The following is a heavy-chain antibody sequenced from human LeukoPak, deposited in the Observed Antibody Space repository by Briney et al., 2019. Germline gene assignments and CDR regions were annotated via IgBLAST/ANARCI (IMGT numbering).Heavy chain of an antibody. CDR1: GGSISSYY. CDR3: ARGPYYDISPLDY. CDR2: IYYSGST. D-gene: IGHD3-9*01. V-gene: IGHV4-59*12. Sequence: TSETLSLTCTVSGGSISSYYWSWIRQPPGKGLEWIGYIYYSGSTNYNPSLKSRVTISVDTSKNQFSLKLSSVTAADTAVYYCARGPYYDISPLDYWGQGTLVTVSS. J-gene: IGHJ4*02.